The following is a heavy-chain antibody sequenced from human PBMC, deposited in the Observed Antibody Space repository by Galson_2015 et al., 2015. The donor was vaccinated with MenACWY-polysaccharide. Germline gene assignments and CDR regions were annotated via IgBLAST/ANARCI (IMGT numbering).Heavy chain of an antibody. CDR2: ISWNSGTI. CDR3: AKDRYCTSTSCYRGFDY. V-gene: IGHV3-9*01. D-gene: IGHD2-2*02. Sequence: LRLSCAASGFTFDDYATHWVRQAPGKGLEWVSGISWNSGTIGYADSVMGRFTISRDNAKNSLYLQMNSLRADDTALYYCAKDRYCTSTSCYRGFDYWGQGTLVTVSS. CDR1: GFTFDDYA. J-gene: IGHJ4*02.